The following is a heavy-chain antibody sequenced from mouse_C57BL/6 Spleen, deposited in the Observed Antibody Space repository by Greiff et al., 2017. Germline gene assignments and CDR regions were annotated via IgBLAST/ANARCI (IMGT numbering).Heavy chain of an antibody. CDR1: GFTFTDYY. D-gene: IGHD2-5*01. J-gene: IGHJ2*01. V-gene: IGHV7-3*01. CDR3: ARYDRYSNYVDY. CDR2: IRNKANGYTT. Sequence: EVMLVESGGGLVQPGGSLSLSCAASGFTFTDYYMSWVRQPPGKALAWLGFIRNKANGYTTEYSASVKGRFTISRDNSQSILYLQMNALRAEDSDTYYCARYDRYSNYVDYWGQGTTLTVSS.